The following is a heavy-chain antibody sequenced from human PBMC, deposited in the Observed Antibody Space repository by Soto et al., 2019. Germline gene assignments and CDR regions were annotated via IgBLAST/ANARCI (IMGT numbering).Heavy chain of an antibody. CDR3: ARARRSGSYTLDS. CDR1: GFTFSNYA. D-gene: IGHD3-3*01. Sequence: PGGSLRLSCAVSGFTFSNYAMSWVRQAPGKGLEWVSSISGTGGSTFYADSVKGRLTISRDNSKNTLNLQMNSLRVEDTAVYCCARARRSGSYTLDSWGQGTPVTVSS. CDR2: ISGTGGST. J-gene: IGHJ4*02. V-gene: IGHV3-23*01.